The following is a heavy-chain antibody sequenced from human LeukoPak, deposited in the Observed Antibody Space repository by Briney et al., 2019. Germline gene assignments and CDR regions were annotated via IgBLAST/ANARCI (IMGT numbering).Heavy chain of an antibody. V-gene: IGHV3-48*03. CDR3: ARGSIVVVVAATLGDY. D-gene: IGHD2-15*01. CDR1: GFTFSSYE. J-gene: IGHJ4*02. CDR2: ISSSGSTI. Sequence: GGSLRLSCAASGFTFSSYEMNWVRQAPGKGLEWVSYISSSGSTIYYADSVKGRFTISRDNAKNSLYLQMNSLRAEDTAVYYCARGSIVVVVAATLGDYWGQGTLVTVSS.